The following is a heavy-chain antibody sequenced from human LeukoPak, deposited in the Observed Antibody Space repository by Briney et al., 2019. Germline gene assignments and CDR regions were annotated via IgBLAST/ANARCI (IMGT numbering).Heavy chain of an antibody. D-gene: IGHD6-13*01. CDR2: IYYSGST. CDR1: GGSISSYY. CDR3: AMSIAAAGMDY. J-gene: IGHJ4*02. V-gene: IGHV4-59*01. Sequence: SETLSLTCSVSGGSISSYYWSWIRQPPGKGLEWIGYIYYSGSTNXXPSLKSRVTISVDTSKNQFSLKLSSVTAADTAVYYCAMSIAAAGMDYRGQGTLVTVSS.